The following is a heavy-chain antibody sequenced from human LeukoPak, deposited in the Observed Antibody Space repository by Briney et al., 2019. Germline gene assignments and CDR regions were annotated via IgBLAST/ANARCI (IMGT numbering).Heavy chain of an antibody. CDR2: LYDSGST. Sequence: SETLSLTCTVSGVSISSYYWSWIRQPPGKGVEWIGYLYDSGSTNYNPSLKSRVTISVDTSKNQFSLKLSSVTAADTAVYYCARHGGGSYTIDYWGQGTLVTVSS. D-gene: IGHD1-26*01. V-gene: IGHV4-59*08. J-gene: IGHJ4*02. CDR3: ARHGGGSYTIDY. CDR1: GVSISSYY.